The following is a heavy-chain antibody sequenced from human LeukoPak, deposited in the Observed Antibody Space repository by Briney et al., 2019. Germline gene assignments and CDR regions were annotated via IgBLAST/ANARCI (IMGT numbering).Heavy chain of an antibody. CDR3: ARGYQLLYNGMDV. Sequence: PGGSLRLSCAASGFTFDDYAMHWVRQAPGKGLEWVSGISWNSGSIGYADSVKGRFTISRDNAKNSLYLQMNSLRAEDTAVYYCARGYQLLYNGMDVWGQGTSVTVSS. CDR1: GFTFDDYA. CDR2: ISWNSGSI. V-gene: IGHV3-9*01. J-gene: IGHJ6*02. D-gene: IGHD2-2*01.